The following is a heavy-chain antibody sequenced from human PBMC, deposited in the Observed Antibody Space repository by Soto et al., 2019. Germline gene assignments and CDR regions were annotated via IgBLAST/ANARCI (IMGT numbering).Heavy chain of an antibody. Sequence: GGSLRLSCAASGFTFSSYWMSWVRQAPGKGLEWVANIKQDGREKYYVDSVKGRFTISRDNAKNSLYLQMNSLRAEDTAVYYCARDYYYYYMDVWGKGTTVTVSS. CDR1: GFTFSSYW. J-gene: IGHJ6*03. CDR2: IKQDGREK. V-gene: IGHV3-7*01. CDR3: ARDYYYYYMDV.